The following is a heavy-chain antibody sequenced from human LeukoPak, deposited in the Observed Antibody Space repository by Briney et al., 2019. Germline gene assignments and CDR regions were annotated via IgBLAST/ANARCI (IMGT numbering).Heavy chain of an antibody. CDR3: ARHKSSGTYPLGY. Sequence: SETLSLTCTVSGGSISTYFWSWIRQPPGKGLEWIGHIYFSGSTNYNPSLKSRVTISVDTSKNQFSLKLSSVTAADTAVYYCARHKSSGTYPLGYWGQGTLVTVSS. CDR1: GGSISTYF. CDR2: IYFSGST. V-gene: IGHV4-59*08. J-gene: IGHJ4*02. D-gene: IGHD1-26*01.